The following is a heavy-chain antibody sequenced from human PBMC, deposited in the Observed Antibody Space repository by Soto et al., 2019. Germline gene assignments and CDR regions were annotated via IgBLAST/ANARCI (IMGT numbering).Heavy chain of an antibody. V-gene: IGHV4-30-4*08. D-gene: IGHD3-22*01. CDR3: ARGSYYYDSSGYYQY. CDR2: IYYSGST. CDR1: GGSISSGGYY. J-gene: IGHJ4*02. Sequence: PSETLSLTCTVSGGSISSGGYYWTWIRQPPGKGLEWIGYIYYSGSTYYNPSLKSRVTISVDTSKNQFSLKLSSVTAADTAVYYCARGSYYYDSSGYYQYWGQGTLVTLSS.